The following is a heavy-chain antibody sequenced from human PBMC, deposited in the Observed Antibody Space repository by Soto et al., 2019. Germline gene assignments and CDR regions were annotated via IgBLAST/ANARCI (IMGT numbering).Heavy chain of an antibody. CDR2: IYYSGST. V-gene: IGHV4-59*01. J-gene: IGHJ3*02. D-gene: IGHD3-10*01. CDR1: TGSHSSYY. Sequence: ETLSLTCTVSTGSHSSYYWSWIRQPPGKGLEWIGYIYYSGSTNYNPSLKSRVTISVDTSKNQISLKLSSVTAADTAVYYCARRYGSAFDIWGQGTMVTVSS. CDR3: ARRYGSAFDI.